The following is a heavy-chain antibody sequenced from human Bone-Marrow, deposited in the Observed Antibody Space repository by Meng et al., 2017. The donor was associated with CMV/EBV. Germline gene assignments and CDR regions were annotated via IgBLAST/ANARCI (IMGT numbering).Heavy chain of an antibody. V-gene: IGHV3-48*01. Sequence: GESLKISCAASGFTFSSYGMHWVRQAPGKGLEWVSYISSSSSTIYYADSVKGRFTISRDNSKNTLYLQMNSLRAEDTAVYYCARMRIVVVPAAMPGYYYYGMDVWGQGTTVTVSS. CDR3: ARMRIVVVPAAMPGYYYYGMDV. J-gene: IGHJ6*02. CDR1: GFTFSSYG. D-gene: IGHD2-2*01. CDR2: ISSSSSTI.